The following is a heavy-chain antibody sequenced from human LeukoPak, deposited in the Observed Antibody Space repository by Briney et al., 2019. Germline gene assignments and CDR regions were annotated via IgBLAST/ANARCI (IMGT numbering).Heavy chain of an antibody. CDR1: GGSVSSGSYY. Sequence: PSETLSLTCTVSGGSVSSGSYYWSWIPQPPGKGLEWIGYIYYSGSTNYNPSLKSRVTISVDTSKNQFSLKLSSVTAADTAVYYCARAGDSSGTYYFDYWGQGTLVTVSS. V-gene: IGHV4-61*01. D-gene: IGHD6-19*01. CDR2: IYYSGST. J-gene: IGHJ4*02. CDR3: ARAGDSSGTYYFDY.